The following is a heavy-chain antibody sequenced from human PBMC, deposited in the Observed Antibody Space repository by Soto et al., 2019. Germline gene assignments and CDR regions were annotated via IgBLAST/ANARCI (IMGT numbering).Heavy chain of an antibody. D-gene: IGHD3-10*01. V-gene: IGHV1-69*02. CDR3: ATNYGSGSTHFDY. CDR2: VIPMVGMS. Sequence: QVQLVQSGAEVKKPGSSVKVSCTASGGTFSYYTISWVRQAPGQGLEWMGRVIPMVGMSSYAQKFQGRVTITADKSTRTVYMVLSSLRSEDTAVYYCATNYGSGSTHFDYWGQGTLVTVSS. CDR1: GGTFSYYT. J-gene: IGHJ4*02.